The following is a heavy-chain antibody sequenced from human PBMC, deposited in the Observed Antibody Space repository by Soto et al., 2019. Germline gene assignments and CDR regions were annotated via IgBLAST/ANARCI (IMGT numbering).Heavy chain of an antibody. CDR2: INPNSGGT. CDR3: ARDLGIAVAGTQAHYYYYGMDV. D-gene: IGHD6-19*01. Sequence: ASVTVSCKASGYTFTGYYMHWVRQAPGQGLEWMGWINPNSGGTNYAQKFQGWVTMTRDTSISTAYMELSRLRSDDTAVYYCARDLGIAVAGTQAHYYYYGMDVWGQGTTVTVSS. CDR1: GYTFTGYY. V-gene: IGHV1-2*04. J-gene: IGHJ6*02.